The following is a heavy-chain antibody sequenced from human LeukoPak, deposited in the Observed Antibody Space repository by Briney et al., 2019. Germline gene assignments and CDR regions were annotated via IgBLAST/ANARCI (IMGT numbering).Heavy chain of an antibody. Sequence: GESLKISCNGSGYXFTSHWIGWVRQMPGKGLERMGIIYPGDSETRYSPSFQGQVTISTDKSISTAYLQWSSLKASDTAMYYCARRYYYDSSGYYLAHDAFDIWGQGTMVTVSS. CDR1: GYXFTSHW. D-gene: IGHD3-22*01. CDR2: IYPGDSET. CDR3: ARRYYYDSSGYYLAHDAFDI. J-gene: IGHJ3*02. V-gene: IGHV5-51*01.